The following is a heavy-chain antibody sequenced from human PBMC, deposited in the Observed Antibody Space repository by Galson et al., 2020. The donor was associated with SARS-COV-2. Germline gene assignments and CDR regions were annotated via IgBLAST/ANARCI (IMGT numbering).Heavy chain of an antibody. CDR1: GGTFSSSD. V-gene: IGHV1-69*13. Sequence: SVKVSCKASGGTFSSSDVNWVRQAPGQGLEWLEGFIHVFHTATYAQKFKGRVKITADEPTTTAYMELTSLRSDDTAVYFCVRGEVQTLDYWGPGTLVTGSS. D-gene: IGHD1-1*01. CDR3: VRGEVQTLDY. CDR2: FIHVFHTA. J-gene: IGHJ4*02.